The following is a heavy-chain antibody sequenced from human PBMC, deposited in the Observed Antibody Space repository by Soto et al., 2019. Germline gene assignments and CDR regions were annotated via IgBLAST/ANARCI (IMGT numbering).Heavy chain of an antibody. CDR1: GGSISSYY. D-gene: IGHD2-2*01. J-gene: IGHJ6*02. CDR2: IYTSGST. Sequence: SETLSLTCTVSGGSISSYYWSWIRQPAGKGLEWIGRIYTSGSTNYNPSLRSRVTMSVDTSKNQFSLRLSSVTAADTAVYYCARAGYCSSTSCPGAYGMDVWGQGTTVTVSS. V-gene: IGHV4-4*07. CDR3: ARAGYCSSTSCPGAYGMDV.